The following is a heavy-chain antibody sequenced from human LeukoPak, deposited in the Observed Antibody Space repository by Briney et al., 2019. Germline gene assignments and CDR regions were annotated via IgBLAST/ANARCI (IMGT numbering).Heavy chain of an antibody. CDR2: IYSSGSA. V-gene: IGHV4-31*03. Sequence: PSETLSLTCTVSGGSISSGSYYWSWIRQHPGKGLEWIGFIYSSGSAFYNPSLRSRVTISLDTSKDHFSLQLSSVTAADTAVYYCARATSMAAQPLDYWGQGTLVTVSS. D-gene: IGHD5-18*01. CDR3: ARATSMAAQPLDY. J-gene: IGHJ4*02. CDR1: GGSISSGSYY.